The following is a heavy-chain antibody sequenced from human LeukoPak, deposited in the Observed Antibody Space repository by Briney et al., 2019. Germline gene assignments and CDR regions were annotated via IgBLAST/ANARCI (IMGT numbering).Heavy chain of an antibody. Sequence: GGSLRLSCAASGFTFSSYAMSWVRQAPGKGLEWVSAISGSGGSTYYADSVKGRFTISRDNSKNSLYLQMNSLRTEDTALYYCAKDDSYGDHVKFDYWGQGTLVTVSS. D-gene: IGHD4-17*01. V-gene: IGHV3-23*01. CDR3: AKDDSYGDHVKFDY. J-gene: IGHJ4*02. CDR1: GFTFSSYA. CDR2: ISGSGGST.